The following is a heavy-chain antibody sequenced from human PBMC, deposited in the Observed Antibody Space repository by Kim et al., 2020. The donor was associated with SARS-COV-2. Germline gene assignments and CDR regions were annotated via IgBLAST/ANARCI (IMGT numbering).Heavy chain of an antibody. J-gene: IGHJ4*02. Sequence: GGSLRLSCAASGFTFSSYAMSWVRQAPGKGLEWVSAISGSGGSTYYADSVKGRFTISRDNSKNTLYLQMNSLRAEDTAVYYCAKSYDILTGYYGYYFDYWGQGTLVTVSS. CDR3: AKSYDILTGYYGYYFDY. V-gene: IGHV3-23*01. D-gene: IGHD3-9*01. CDR1: GFTFSSYA. CDR2: ISGSGGST.